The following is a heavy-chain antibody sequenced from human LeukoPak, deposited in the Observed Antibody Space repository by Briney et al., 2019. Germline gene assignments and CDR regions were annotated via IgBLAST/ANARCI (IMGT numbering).Heavy chain of an antibody. CDR2: IYYSGST. J-gene: IGHJ3*02. CDR3: ARDRRDGYNTDAFDI. V-gene: IGHV4-31*03. D-gene: IGHD5-24*01. CDR1: GGSISSGGYY. Sequence: PSQTLSLTCTVSGGSISSGGYYWSWIRQHPGKGLEWIGYIYYSGSTYYNLSLKSRVTISVDTSKNQFSLKLSSVTAADTAVYYCARDRRDGYNTDAFDIWGQGTMVTVSS.